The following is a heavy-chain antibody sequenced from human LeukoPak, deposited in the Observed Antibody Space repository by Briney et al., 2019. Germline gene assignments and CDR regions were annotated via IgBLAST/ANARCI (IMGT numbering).Heavy chain of an antibody. CDR1: GFTFSSYS. J-gene: IGHJ4*02. Sequence: PGGSLRLSCAASGFTFSSYSMNLVRQAPGKGLEWVSSIISSSSYIYYADSVKGGCTISRDNAKNSLYLQMNSLRAEETAVYYCARGRKDMVTSLDYWGQGTLVTVSS. D-gene: IGHD5-18*01. CDR2: IISSSSYI. CDR3: ARGRKDMVTSLDY. V-gene: IGHV3-21*01.